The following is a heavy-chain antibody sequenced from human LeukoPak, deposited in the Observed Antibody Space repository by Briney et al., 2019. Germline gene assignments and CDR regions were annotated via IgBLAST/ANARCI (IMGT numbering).Heavy chain of an antibody. CDR3: ARPVYDILTGYSEPFDY. CDR1: VASVNGVY. V-gene: IGHV4-59*05. CDR2: NNYSWST. J-gene: IGHJ4*02. D-gene: IGHD3-9*01. Sequence: SETLSLTCTVSVASVNGVYWRWIRQPPGQGLVCIGSNNYSWSTSYNPSLKSRVTISVDTSKMQFSRMRSSVTAVDTAVYYCARPVYDILTGYSEPFDYWGQGTLVTVSS.